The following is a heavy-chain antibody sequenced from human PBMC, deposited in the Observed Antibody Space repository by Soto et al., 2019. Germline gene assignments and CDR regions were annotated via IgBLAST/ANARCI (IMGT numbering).Heavy chain of an antibody. CDR1: GFTFSSYA. J-gene: IGHJ5*02. CDR3: ARNWLSYYDILTGLNWFDP. D-gene: IGHD3-9*01. CDR2: ISYDGSNK. V-gene: IGHV3-30-3*01. Sequence: GGSLRLSCAASGFTFSSYAMHWVRQAPGKGLEWVAVISYDGSNKYYADSVKGRFTVSRDNSKNTLYLQMNSLRAEDTAVYYCARNWLSYYDILTGLNWFDPWGQGTLVTVSS.